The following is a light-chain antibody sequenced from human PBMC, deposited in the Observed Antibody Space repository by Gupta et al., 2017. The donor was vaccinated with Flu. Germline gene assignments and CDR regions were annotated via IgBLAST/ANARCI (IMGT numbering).Light chain of an antibody. V-gene: IGLV3-25*01. CDR2: KNT. Sequence: YQHKPGRAPILVMFKNTERPSGIPERFSGSSSGTKVTLTIAGVQGEDEADYFCQSSESTASYWVFGGGTKLTVL. J-gene: IGLJ3*02. CDR3: QSSESTASYWV.